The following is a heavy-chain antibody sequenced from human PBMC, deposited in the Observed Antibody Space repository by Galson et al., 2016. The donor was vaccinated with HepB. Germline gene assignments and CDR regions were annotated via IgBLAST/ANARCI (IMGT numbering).Heavy chain of an antibody. Sequence: SLRLSCAVSGFTFSSYAMSWVRQAPGKGLEWVSAISGSGGRSVSGTTYYADSGKGRFTISRDDSKNTLYLQMNSLRAEDTAVYYCALLTGLSHSYYDMDIWGQGTTVTVSS. CDR3: ALLTGLSHSYYDMDI. J-gene: IGHJ6*02. CDR2: ISGSGGRSVSGTT. V-gene: IGHV3-23*01. CDR1: GFTFSSYA. D-gene: IGHD3-16*01.